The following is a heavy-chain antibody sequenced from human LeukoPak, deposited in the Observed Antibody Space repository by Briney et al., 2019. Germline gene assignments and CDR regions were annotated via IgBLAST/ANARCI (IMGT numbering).Heavy chain of an antibody. CDR2: ISGSGGST. V-gene: IGHV3-23*01. CDR3: AKDCSGGSCLDY. CDR1: GFTFSSYA. Sequence: GSLRLSCAASGFTFSSYAMSWVRQAPGQGLEWVSAISGSGGSTYYADSVKGRFTISRDNSKNTLYLQMNSLRAEDTAVYYCAKDCSGGSCLDYWGQGTLVTVSS. D-gene: IGHD2-15*01. J-gene: IGHJ4*02.